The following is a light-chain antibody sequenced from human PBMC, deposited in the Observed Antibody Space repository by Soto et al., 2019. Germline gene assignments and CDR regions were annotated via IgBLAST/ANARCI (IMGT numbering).Light chain of an antibody. CDR2: SSS. CDR1: QDIGAS. V-gene: IGKV1-39*01. Sequence: DIQMTQSPSSLSAFAGDRVTITCRASQDIGASLHWFQQKPGRAPKLLISSSSTLQSGVPSRFRGGGSGAHFTLTITSLQPEDFAAYFCQQTFGSPVTFGGGTSVEMK. CDR3: QQTFGSPVT. J-gene: IGKJ4*01.